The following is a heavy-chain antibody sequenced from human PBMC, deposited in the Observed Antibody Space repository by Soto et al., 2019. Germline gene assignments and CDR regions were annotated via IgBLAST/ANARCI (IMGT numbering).Heavy chain of an antibody. Sequence: SETLSLTCNVSGGSIRSYYWSWVRQPAGKPLEWIGRIYTSGSTNYNPSLKSRATISVDMSKNQFSLKLSSVTAADTAVYYCARDSIKPQFGMDVWGQGTTVTVSS. CDR1: GGSIRSYY. CDR2: IYTSGST. CDR3: ARDSIKPQFGMDV. J-gene: IGHJ6*02. V-gene: IGHV4-4*07.